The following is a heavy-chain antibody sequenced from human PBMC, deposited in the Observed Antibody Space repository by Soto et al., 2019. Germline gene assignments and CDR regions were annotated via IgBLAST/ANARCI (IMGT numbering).Heavy chain of an antibody. D-gene: IGHD6-19*01. CDR1: GFRFRSYG. CDR3: AKVWQWLVRRNFDAFDI. CDR2: ISNDGSQK. V-gene: IGHV3-30*18. Sequence: QEQLVESGGGVVQPGGSLRLSCRASGFRFRSYGMYWVRQTPAKGLEWVAVISNDGSQKDYADSVKGRFTISRDNSKDTLFLQMNSLRTEDTAVYYCAKVWQWLVRRNFDAFDIWGQGTMVTVSS. J-gene: IGHJ3*02.